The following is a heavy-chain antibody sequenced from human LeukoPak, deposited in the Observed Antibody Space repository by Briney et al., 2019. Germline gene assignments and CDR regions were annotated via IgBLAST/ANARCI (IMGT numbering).Heavy chain of an antibody. D-gene: IGHD6-13*01. CDR2: INWNSNNI. CDR3: ARGIAAAGSLFDY. V-gene: IGHV3-9*01. J-gene: IGHJ4*02. Sequence: GGSLRLSCAASGFTFDDYAMHWVRQAPGKGLEWVSGINWNSNNIDYADSVKGRFTISRDNGKNSLYLQMNSLRAEDTALYYCARGIAAAGSLFDYWGQGTLVTVSS. CDR1: GFTFDDYA.